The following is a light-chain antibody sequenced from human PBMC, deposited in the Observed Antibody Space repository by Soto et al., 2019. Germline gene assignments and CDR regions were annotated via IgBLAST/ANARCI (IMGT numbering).Light chain of an antibody. V-gene: IGKV3-20*01. J-gene: IGKJ2*01. CDR3: KQCGGKSLYT. CDR2: GAS. CDR1: QSVNSNY. Sequence: EIVLTQSPGTLSLSPGERATLSCRASQSVNSNYLAWYQQKPGQAPRLLIYGASNRATGIPDRFTGSGTGTAFTLTISRLEPEDCSVYYCKQCGGKSLYTFGQGTKLEIK.